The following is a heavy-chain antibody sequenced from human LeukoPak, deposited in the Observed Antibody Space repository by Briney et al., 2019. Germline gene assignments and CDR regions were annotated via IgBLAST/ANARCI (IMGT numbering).Heavy chain of an antibody. CDR3: ARGHAPQLEFDY. V-gene: IGHV1-69*06. CDR1: GGTFSSYA. J-gene: IGHJ4*02. CDR2: IIPIFGTA. D-gene: IGHD1-1*01. Sequence: SVKVSCKASGGTFSSYAISWVRQAPGQGLEWMGGIIPIFGTANYAQKFQGRVTITADKSTSTAYMELSSLRSEDTAVYYCARGHAPQLEFDYWGQGTLVTVSS.